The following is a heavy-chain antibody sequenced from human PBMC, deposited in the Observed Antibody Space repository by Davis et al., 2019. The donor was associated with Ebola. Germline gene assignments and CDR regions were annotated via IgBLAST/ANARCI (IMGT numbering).Heavy chain of an antibody. J-gene: IGHJ4*02. V-gene: IGHV3-21*01. CDR3: ARDPVGNSSSWQPLDY. CDR1: GFTFSSYS. Sequence: GESLKISCAASGFTFSSYSMHWVRQAPGKGLEWVSSISRSSSYIYYADSVKGRFTISRDNAKNSLYLQMNSLRAEDTAVYYCARDPVGNSSSWQPLDYWGQGTLVTVS. D-gene: IGHD6-13*01. CDR2: ISRSSSYI.